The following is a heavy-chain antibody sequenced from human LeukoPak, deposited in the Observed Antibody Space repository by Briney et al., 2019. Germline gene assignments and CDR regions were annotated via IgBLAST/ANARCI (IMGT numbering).Heavy chain of an antibody. CDR1: GGSISSYY. D-gene: IGHD4-17*01. J-gene: IGHJ3*02. Sequence: SETLSLTCTVSGGSISSYYWSWIRQPPGKGLEWIGSIYYSGSTYYNPSLKSRVTISVDTSKNQFSLKLSSVTAADTAVYYCARVGYGDYDQYAFDIWGQGTMVTVSS. CDR2: IYYSGST. CDR3: ARVGYGDYDQYAFDI. V-gene: IGHV4-59*01.